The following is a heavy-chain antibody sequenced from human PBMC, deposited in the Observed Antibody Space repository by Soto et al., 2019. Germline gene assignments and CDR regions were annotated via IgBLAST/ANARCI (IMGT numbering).Heavy chain of an antibody. CDR1: GFTFSSYW. D-gene: IGHD3-16*02. Sequence: EVQLVESGGGLVQPGGSLRLSCAASGFTFSSYWMSWVRQAPGKGLEWVANIKQDGSEKYYVDSVKGRFTISRDNAKNSLYLQMNSLRAEDTAVYYCARSAGGVIVVGANGMEVWGQGTTVTVSS. J-gene: IGHJ6*02. CDR2: IKQDGSEK. CDR3: ARSAGGVIVVGANGMEV. V-gene: IGHV3-7*01.